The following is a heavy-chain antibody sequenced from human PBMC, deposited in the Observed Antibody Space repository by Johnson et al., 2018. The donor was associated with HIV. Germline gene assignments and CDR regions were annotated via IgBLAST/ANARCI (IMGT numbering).Heavy chain of an antibody. CDR2: ISWNSGSI. V-gene: IGHV3-9*01. D-gene: IGHD2-15*01. J-gene: IGHJ3*02. CDR3: ARVLIVVVVAAEIDAFDI. Sequence: VQLVESGGGLVQPGRSLRLSCAASGFTFDDYAMHWVRQAPGKGLEWVSGISWNSGSIGYADSVKGRFTISRDNAKNSLYLQMNSLRAEDTALYYCARVLIVVVVAAEIDAFDIWGQGTMVTVSS. CDR1: GFTFDDYA.